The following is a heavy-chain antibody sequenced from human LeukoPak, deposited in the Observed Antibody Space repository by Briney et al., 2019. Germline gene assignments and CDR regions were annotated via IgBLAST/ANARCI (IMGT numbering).Heavy chain of an antibody. CDR3: AREWGLESSGYYYAY. V-gene: IGHV1-8*01. CDR2: MNPNSGAT. D-gene: IGHD3-22*01. Sequence: ASVKVSCKASGYTFTSYDFNWPRQATGQGPEWMGWMNPNSGATGYAQKFRGRVSITADESTSTAFMELSSPRSEDTALYYCAREWGLESSGYYYAYWGQGTLVTVSS. J-gene: IGHJ4*02. CDR1: GYTFTSYD.